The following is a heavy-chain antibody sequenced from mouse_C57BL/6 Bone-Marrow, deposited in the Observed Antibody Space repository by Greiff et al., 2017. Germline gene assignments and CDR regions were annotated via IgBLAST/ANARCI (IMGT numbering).Heavy chain of an antibody. CDR2: IHPNSGST. J-gene: IGHJ3*01. D-gene: IGHD2-3*01. CDR3: ARSGGYYPAWFAY. Sequence: VQLQQSGAELVKPGASVKLSCKASGYTFTSYWMHWVKQRPGQGLEWIGMIHPNSGSTNYNEKFKSKATLTVDKSSSTAYMQLSSLTSEDSAVYYCARSGGYYPAWFAYWGQGTLGTVSA. V-gene: IGHV1-64*01. CDR1: GYTFTSYW.